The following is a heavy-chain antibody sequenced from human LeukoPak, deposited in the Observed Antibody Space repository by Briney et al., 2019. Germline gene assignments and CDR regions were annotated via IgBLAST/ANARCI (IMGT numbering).Heavy chain of an antibody. CDR2: IIPIFGTA. CDR1: GGTFSSYA. Sequence: SVKVSCKASGGTFSSYAISWVRQAPGQGLEWMGGIIPIFGTANYAQKFQGRVTITADESTSTAYMELSSLRSEDTAVYYCARRATYYYDSPGFQHWGQGTLVTVSS. J-gene: IGHJ1*01. D-gene: IGHD3-22*01. V-gene: IGHV1-69*01. CDR3: ARRATYYYDSPGFQH.